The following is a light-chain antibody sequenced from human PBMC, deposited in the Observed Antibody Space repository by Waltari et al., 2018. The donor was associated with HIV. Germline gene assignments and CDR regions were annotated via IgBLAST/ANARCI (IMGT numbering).Light chain of an antibody. V-gene: IGKV3-15*01. J-gene: IGKJ1*01. CDR2: GSS. CDR1: QSVSSN. Sequence: IVMTQSTATLSVSPGERATLSCRASQSVSSNLAWYQQKPGQAPRLLIYGSSTRATGIPARFSGSGCGTEFTLTISSLQSEDFAVYYCQQYNKWPETFGQGTKVEIK. CDR3: QQYNKWPET.